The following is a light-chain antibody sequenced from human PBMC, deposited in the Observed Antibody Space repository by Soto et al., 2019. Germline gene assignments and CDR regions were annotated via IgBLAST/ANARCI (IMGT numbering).Light chain of an antibody. Sequence: EIVLTQSPATLSLSPGERATLSCRASQSVSSYLAWYQQKPGQAPRLLIYDASNRATGIPARFSGSGSGTDITLTISSLEPEDFAVYYSQQRSTSSTFGQGTRLEIK. CDR2: DAS. V-gene: IGKV3-11*01. CDR3: QQRSTSST. CDR1: QSVSSY. J-gene: IGKJ5*01.